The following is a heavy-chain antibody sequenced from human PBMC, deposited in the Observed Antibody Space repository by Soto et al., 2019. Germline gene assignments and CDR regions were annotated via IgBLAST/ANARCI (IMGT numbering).Heavy chain of an antibody. J-gene: IGHJ4*02. D-gene: IGHD6-19*01. CDR1: GYSFTSYW. CDR2: IYPGDSDT. Sequence: GESLKISCKGSGYSFTSYWIAWVRQMPGKGLECMGIIYPGDSDTRYSPSFQGQVTISADKSSAYLQWNSLEASDTATYYCARWYSSGLYYLDYWGQGTLVTVSS. CDR3: ARWYSSGLYYLDY. V-gene: IGHV5-51*01.